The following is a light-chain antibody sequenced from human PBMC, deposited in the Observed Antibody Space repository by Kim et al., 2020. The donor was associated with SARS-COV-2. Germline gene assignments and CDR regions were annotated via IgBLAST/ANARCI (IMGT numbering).Light chain of an antibody. CDR3: QQQNTFPYT. CDR1: QGVGNW. J-gene: IGKJ2*01. V-gene: IGKV1D-12*01. CDR2: SAS. Sequence: DIQMTQSPSSVSASVGDRVTINCRASQGVGNWLSWYQQKPGKAPKLLIYSASRLQSGIPLRFSGSGSGTDFTLTISRLQPEDFATYDCQQQNTFPYTFGQGTKLAI.